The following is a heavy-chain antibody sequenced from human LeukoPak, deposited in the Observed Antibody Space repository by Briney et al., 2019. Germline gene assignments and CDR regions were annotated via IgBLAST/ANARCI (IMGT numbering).Heavy chain of an antibody. Sequence: PGGSLRLSCAASGFTFSSYWMSWVRQAPGKGLEWVANIKQDGSEKYYVDSVKGRFTISRDNAKNSLYLQMNSLRAEDTAVYYCARFTSRLISSVYSYDSYYFDYWGQGTLVTVSS. D-gene: IGHD3-22*01. CDR1: GFTFSSYW. CDR2: IKQDGSEK. CDR3: ARFTSRLISSVYSYDSYYFDY. V-gene: IGHV3-7*01. J-gene: IGHJ4*02.